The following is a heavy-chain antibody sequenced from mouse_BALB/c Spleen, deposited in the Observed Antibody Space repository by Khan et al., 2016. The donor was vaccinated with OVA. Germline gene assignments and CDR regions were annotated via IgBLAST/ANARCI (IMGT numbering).Heavy chain of an antibody. V-gene: IGHV1S135*01. J-gene: IGHJ3*01. CDR3: AGHGYVAWFAY. CDR1: GYSFTSYY. Sequence: EVQLQESGPELMKPGASVKISCKASGYSFTSYYIHWVKQSHGKSLEWIGYIDPFNGGTTYNQKFKGKATLTVDKSSSTAYMHLSSLTSEDSAVYYGAGHGYVAWFAYWGQGTLVTVSA. D-gene: IGHD2-2*01. CDR2: IDPFNGGT.